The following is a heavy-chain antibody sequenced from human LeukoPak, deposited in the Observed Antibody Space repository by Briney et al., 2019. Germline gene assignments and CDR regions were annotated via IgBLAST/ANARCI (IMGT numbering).Heavy chain of an antibody. D-gene: IGHD1-1*01. CDR2: VSGSGVGT. CDR3: AKSGFRESERRSWFDP. V-gene: IGHV3-23*01. CDR1: GFTFSSYA. Sequence: GGSLRLSCAASGFTFSSYAMSWVRQAPGKGLEWVAYVSGSGVGTYYAESVRGRFTISRDNSENTLYLQMNSLRAEDTAVYYCAKSGFRESERRSWFDPWGQGTLVTVSS. J-gene: IGHJ5*02.